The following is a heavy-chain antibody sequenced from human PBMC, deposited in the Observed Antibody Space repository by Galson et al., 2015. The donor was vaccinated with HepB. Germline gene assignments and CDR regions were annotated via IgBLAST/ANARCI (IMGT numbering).Heavy chain of an antibody. V-gene: IGHV3-11*01. J-gene: IGHJ5*02. CDR3: ARDPVVGHDYGDLSFGGRGGFDP. Sequence: SLRLSCAASGFTFSDYYMSWIRQAPGKGLEWVSYISSSGSTIYYADSVKGRFTISRDNAKNSLYLQMNSLRAEDTAVYYCARDPVVGHDYGDLSFGGRGGFDPWGQGTLVTVSS. D-gene: IGHD4-17*01. CDR1: GFTFSDYY. CDR2: ISSSGSTI.